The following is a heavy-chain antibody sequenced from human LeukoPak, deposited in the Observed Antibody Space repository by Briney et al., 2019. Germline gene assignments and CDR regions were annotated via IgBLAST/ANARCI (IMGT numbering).Heavy chain of an antibody. CDR1: GFPFSTYA. CDR2: ISGSGGST. Sequence: GGSLRLSCAASGFPFSTYAMSWVRQAPGKGLEWVSAISGSGGSTYYADSVKGRFTISRDNAKNSLYLQMNSLRAEDTAVYYCAREAIAVAGYYFDYWGQGTLVTVSS. V-gene: IGHV3-23*01. D-gene: IGHD6-19*01. CDR3: AREAIAVAGYYFDY. J-gene: IGHJ4*02.